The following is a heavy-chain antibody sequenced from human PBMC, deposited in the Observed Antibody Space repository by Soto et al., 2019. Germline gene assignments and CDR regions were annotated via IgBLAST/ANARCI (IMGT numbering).Heavy chain of an antibody. Sequence: SETLSLTCGVSGGSISTNKYWTWVRQAPGKGLEWIAEIYHNGNIKYNPSLKRRVTMSVDKSNNQFSLNLISVTAADTAVYYCASTVDAFINRWGQGTQVTVSS. D-gene: IGHD2-15*01. CDR3: ASTVDAFINR. J-gene: IGHJ4*02. CDR2: IYHNGNI. V-gene: IGHV4-4*02. CDR1: GGSISTNKY.